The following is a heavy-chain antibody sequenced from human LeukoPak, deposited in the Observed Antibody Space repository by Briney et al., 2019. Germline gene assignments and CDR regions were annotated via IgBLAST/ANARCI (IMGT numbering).Heavy chain of an antibody. CDR2: ISTYNDNT. Sequence: ASVKVSCKASGYTFTSYGISWVRQAPGQGLEWMGWISTYNDNTNYAQKFQGRVTMTTDTSTSTVYMGLRSLRSDDTAVYYCAREVVGSGSYYKDYWGQGTLVTVSS. V-gene: IGHV1-18*01. CDR1: GYTFTSYG. J-gene: IGHJ4*02. CDR3: AREVVGSGSYYKDY. D-gene: IGHD3-10*01.